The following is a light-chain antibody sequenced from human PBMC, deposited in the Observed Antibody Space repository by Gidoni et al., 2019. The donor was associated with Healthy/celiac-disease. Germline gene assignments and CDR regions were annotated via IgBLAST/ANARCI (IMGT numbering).Light chain of an antibody. Sequence: DIQMTQSPSSLSASVGDRVTITCRASQSISSYLNWYQQKPGKAPKLLIYAASSVQSGVPSRFSGRGSGTDFTLTISRLQPEDFATYYCQQSYSTPLTFGGGTKVEIK. CDR1: QSISSY. J-gene: IGKJ4*01. CDR3: QQSYSTPLT. V-gene: IGKV1-39*01. CDR2: AAS.